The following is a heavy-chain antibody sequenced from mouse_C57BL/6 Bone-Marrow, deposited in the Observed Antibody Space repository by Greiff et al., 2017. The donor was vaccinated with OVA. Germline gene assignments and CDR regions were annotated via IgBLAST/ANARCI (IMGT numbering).Heavy chain of an antibody. J-gene: IGHJ3*01. CDR2: ISSGSSTI. D-gene: IGHD2-3*01. V-gene: IGHV5-17*01. CDR1: GFTFSDYG. CDR3: ARGELRWLLPFAY. Sequence: EVKVEESGGGLVKPGGSLKLSCAASGFTFSDYGMHWVRQAPEKGLEWVAYISSGSSTIYYADTVKGRFTISRDNAKNTLFLQMTSLRSEDTAMYYCARGELRWLLPFAYWGQGTLVTVSA.